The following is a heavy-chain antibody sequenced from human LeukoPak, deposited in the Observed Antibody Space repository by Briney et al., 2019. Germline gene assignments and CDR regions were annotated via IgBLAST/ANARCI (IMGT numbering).Heavy chain of an antibody. CDR3: AREPEIGYCSGGSCWPDNYYGMDV. CDR2: ISAYNGNT. J-gene: IGHJ6*02. D-gene: IGHD2-15*01. Sequence: GASVKVSCKASGYTFTSYGISWVRLAPGQGLEWMGWISAYNGNTNYAQKFQGRVTMTTDTSTSTVYMELSSLRSEDTAVYYCAREPEIGYCSGGSCWPDNYYGMDVWGQGTTVTVSS. CDR1: GYTFTSYG. V-gene: IGHV1-18*01.